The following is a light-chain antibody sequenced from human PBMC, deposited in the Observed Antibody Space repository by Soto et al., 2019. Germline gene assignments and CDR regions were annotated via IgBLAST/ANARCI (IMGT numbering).Light chain of an antibody. V-gene: IGLV2-14*02. CDR3: ASYTSSSTSVI. Sequence: QSALTQPASVSGSPGQSITISCTGTSSDVGSYNLVSWYQQYPGKAPKLIIYEGSKRPSGVSDRFSVSRSGNTASLTISGLQAEDEADYYCASYTSSSTSVIFGRGTKLTVL. CDR2: EGS. J-gene: IGLJ2*01. CDR1: SSDVGSYNL.